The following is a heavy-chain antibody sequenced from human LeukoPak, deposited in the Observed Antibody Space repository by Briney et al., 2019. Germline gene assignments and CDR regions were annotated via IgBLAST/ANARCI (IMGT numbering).Heavy chain of an antibody. CDR3: ARRGYSGYGGDYFDY. V-gene: IGHV4-59*08. J-gene: IGHJ4*02. CDR1: GGSISSYY. D-gene: IGHD5-12*01. Sequence: TSETLSLTCTVSGGSISSYYWSWIRQPPGKGLERIGYIYYSGSTNYNPSLKSRVTISVDTSKNQFSLKLSSVTAADTAVYYCARRGYSGYGGDYFDYWGQGTLVTVSS. CDR2: IYYSGST.